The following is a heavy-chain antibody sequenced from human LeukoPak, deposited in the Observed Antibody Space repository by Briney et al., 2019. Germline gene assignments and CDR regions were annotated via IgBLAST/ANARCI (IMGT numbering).Heavy chain of an antibody. J-gene: IGHJ4*02. D-gene: IGHD6-13*01. CDR1: GFTFSSSW. CDR2: LNSDGSRT. Sequence: GGSLRLSCAASGFTFSSSWMHWVRQAPGEGLVWVSRLNSDGSRTNYAESVKGRFIISRDNAKNTLYLQMNSLRIEDTAVYYCAKESSTWRQADTLFDYWGQGILVTASS. CDR3: AKESSTWRQADTLFDY. V-gene: IGHV3-74*01.